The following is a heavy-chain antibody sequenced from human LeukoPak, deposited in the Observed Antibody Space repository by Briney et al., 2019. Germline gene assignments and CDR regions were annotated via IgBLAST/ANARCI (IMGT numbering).Heavy chain of an antibody. Sequence: SETLSLTCTVSGGSISSGGYYWSWIRQHPGKGLEWIGYIYYSGSTNYNPSLKSRVTISVDTSKNQFSLKPSSVTAADTAVYYCARESRFSPNYYDSSGYGSWGQGTLVTVSS. CDR2: IYYSGST. J-gene: IGHJ5*02. D-gene: IGHD3-22*01. V-gene: IGHV4-31*03. CDR1: GGSISSGGYY. CDR3: ARESRFSPNYYDSSGYGS.